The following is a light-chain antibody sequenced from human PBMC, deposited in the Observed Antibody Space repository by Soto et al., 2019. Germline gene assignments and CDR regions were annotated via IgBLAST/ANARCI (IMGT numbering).Light chain of an antibody. V-gene: IGKV1-5*01. CDR3: QQYYTYSRT. CDR2: DAS. Sequence: DIQMTQSPSTLSASVGDSVTITCRASQSINTRLAWYQQRPGKAPNLLIYDASTLESGVPSRFSGSGSGTEFTLTISSLQPDDFATYSCQQYYTYSRTFGQGTKVDIK. CDR1: QSINTR. J-gene: IGKJ1*01.